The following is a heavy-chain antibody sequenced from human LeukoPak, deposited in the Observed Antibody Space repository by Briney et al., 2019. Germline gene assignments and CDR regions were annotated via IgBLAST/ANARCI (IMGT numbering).Heavy chain of an antibody. CDR1: GFSLSTSGVG. V-gene: IGHV2-5*01. CDR2: IYWNDDK. D-gene: IGHD2-15*01. J-gene: IGHJ4*02. Sequence: SGPTLVNPTQTLTLTCTFSGFSLSTSGVGVGWIRQPPGKALEWLALIYWNDDKRYSPSLKSRLTITKDTPKNQVVLTMTNMDPVDTATYYCARVLSRCSGGSCYPPAFDYWGQGTLVTVSS. CDR3: ARVLSRCSGGSCYPPAFDY.